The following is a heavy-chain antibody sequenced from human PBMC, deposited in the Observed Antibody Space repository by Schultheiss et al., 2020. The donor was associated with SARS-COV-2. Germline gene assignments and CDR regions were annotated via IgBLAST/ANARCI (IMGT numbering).Heavy chain of an antibody. D-gene: IGHD3-9*01. CDR3: ARHLLRYFDWFFREIGMDV. V-gene: IGHV3-23*01. Sequence: GGSLRLSCAASRVTFSIYAMSWVRQAPGKGLEWVSGISGSGNSTNFADSVKGRFTISRDNAKNSLYLQMNSLRAEDTALYYCARHLLRYFDWFFREIGMDVWGQGTTVTVSS. J-gene: IGHJ6*02. CDR2: ISGSGNST. CDR1: RVTFSIYA.